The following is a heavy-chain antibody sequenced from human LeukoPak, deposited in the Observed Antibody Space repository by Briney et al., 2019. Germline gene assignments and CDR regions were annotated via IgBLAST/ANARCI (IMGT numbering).Heavy chain of an antibody. CDR1: GFTFSSYG. J-gene: IGHJ4*02. Sequence: PGGSLRLSCAASGFTFSSYGMTWVRKAPGKGLEWVSAISGSGGSTYYADSVKGRFTISRDNSKNTLYLQMNSLRAEDTAVYYCAKDGRAAETEFDYWGQGTLVTVSS. CDR3: AKDGRAAETEFDY. D-gene: IGHD2-15*01. V-gene: IGHV3-23*01. CDR2: ISGSGGST.